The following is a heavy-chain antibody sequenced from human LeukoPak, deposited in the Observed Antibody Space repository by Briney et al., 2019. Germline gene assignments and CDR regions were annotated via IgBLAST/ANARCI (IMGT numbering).Heavy chain of an antibody. CDR2: ISGSGGST. Sequence: GGSLRLSGAASGLTFSSYVMSWVRQAPGKGLEWVSAISGSGGSTYYADSVKGRFTISRDNSKNTLYLQMNSLRVEDTAVYYCAKVPRFVTMIAYYFDYWGQGTLVTVSS. CDR1: GLTFSSYV. J-gene: IGHJ4*02. D-gene: IGHD3-22*01. V-gene: IGHV3-23*01. CDR3: AKVPRFVTMIAYYFDY.